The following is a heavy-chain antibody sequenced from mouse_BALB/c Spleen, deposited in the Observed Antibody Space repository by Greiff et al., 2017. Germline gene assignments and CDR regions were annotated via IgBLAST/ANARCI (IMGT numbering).Heavy chain of an antibody. CDR1: GFSLSRYS. V-gene: IGHV2-6-4*01. D-gene: IGHD1-1*01. CDR3: ARNGYYGSSYAMDY. J-gene: IGHJ4*01. Sequence: QVQLKESGPGLVAPSQSLSITCTVSGFSLSRYSVHWVRQPPGKGLEWLGMIWGGGSTDYNSALNSRLSISKDNSKSQVFLKMNSLQTDDTAMYYCARNGYYGSSYAMDYWGQGTSVTVSS. CDR2: IWGGGST.